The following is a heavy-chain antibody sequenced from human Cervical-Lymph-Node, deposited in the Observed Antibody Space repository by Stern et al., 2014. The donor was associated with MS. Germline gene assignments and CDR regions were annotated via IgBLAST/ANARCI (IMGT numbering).Heavy chain of an antibody. Sequence: EVQLVESGAELIRPGESLKISCKGSGFKFSIYWIGWVRQMPGKGLEWMGVMYPGDAETRYSASFQGQVTMSADKSTTTAYLQWSSLNASDTAMYFCARQTTAWASDVWGQGTLVTVSS. CDR2: MYPGDAET. J-gene: IGHJ4*02. D-gene: IGHD1-14*01. CDR1: GFKFSIYW. CDR3: ARQTTAWASDV. V-gene: IGHV5-51*01.